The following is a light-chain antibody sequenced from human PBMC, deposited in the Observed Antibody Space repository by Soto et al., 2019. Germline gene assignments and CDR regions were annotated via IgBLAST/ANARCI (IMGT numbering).Light chain of an antibody. J-gene: IGKJ1*01. V-gene: IGKV3-20*01. Sequence: IALTQSPGTLSLSPWAIATLSCGVSQSVSSSYLAWYQQKPGQAPRLLIYGASSRATGIPDRFSGSGSGTDFTLTISRLEPEDFAVYYCQQYGSSPRTFGQGTKVDIK. CDR3: QQYGSSPRT. CDR1: QSVSSSY. CDR2: GAS.